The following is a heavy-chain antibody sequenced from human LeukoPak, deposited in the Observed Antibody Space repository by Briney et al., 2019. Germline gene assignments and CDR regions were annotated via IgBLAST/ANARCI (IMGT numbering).Heavy chain of an antibody. CDR1: GFTFSSYW. D-gene: IGHD3-10*01. J-gene: IGHJ4*02. Sequence: PGGSLRLSCAASGFTFSSYWMPWVRQAPGKGLEWVGRIKSKTDGGTTDYAAPVKGRFTISRDDSKNTLYLQMNSLKTEDTAVYYCTTDGSTYYYGSGSYYNDGYFDYWGQGTLVTVSS. CDR3: TTDGSTYYYGSGSYYNDGYFDY. V-gene: IGHV3-15*01. CDR2: IKSKTDGGTT.